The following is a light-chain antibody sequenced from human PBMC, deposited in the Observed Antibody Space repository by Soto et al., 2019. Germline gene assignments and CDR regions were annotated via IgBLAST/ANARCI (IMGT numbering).Light chain of an antibody. V-gene: IGKV1-9*01. J-gene: IGKJ5*01. CDR1: QSIRSY. CDR2: AAS. CDR3: QQLFDSPIT. Sequence: DIQLTQSPSSLSASVGDKVTITCRASQSIRSYLAWYQVKPGKAPKLLIYAASTLESGVPSRFSATVSGTEFSLTITSLQPEDFATYYCQQLFDSPITFGQGTRLEIK.